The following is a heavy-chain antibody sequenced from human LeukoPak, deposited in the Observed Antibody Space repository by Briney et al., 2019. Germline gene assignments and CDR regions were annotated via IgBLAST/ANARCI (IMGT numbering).Heavy chain of an antibody. CDR2: ISKDGSDK. J-gene: IGHJ4*02. V-gene: IGHV3-30-3*01. D-gene: IGHD1-7*01. CDR3: ARDYWWNYDY. CDR1: GFTFSDYA. Sequence: GGSLRLPCAASGFTFSDYAMHWVRQAPGKGLEWVAVISKDGSDKYYPGSVRGRFTISRDNPKNTIYLQMDSLRAEDTAIYYCARDYWWNYDYWGQGTLVTVSS.